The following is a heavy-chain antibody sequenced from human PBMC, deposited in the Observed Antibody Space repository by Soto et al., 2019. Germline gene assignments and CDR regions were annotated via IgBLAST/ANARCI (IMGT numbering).Heavy chain of an antibody. D-gene: IGHD3-10*01. CDR3: AHGDPLDFHY. J-gene: IGHJ4*02. CDR1: GFSLSPSGVV. Sequence: QITLKESGPALVKPTQTLTLTCTFSGFSLSPSGVVVAWIRQPPGKALEWLALIYWNGIERYSPSLKSRLTITKDTSKNQVVLTVTNVDPVDTATHFCAHGDPLDFHYWGQGTLVTVSP. CDR2: IYWNGIE. V-gene: IGHV2-5*01.